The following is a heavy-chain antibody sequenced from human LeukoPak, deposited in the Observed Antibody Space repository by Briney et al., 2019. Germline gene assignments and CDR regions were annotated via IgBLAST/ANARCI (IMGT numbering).Heavy chain of an antibody. CDR3: ARVTDTAIGFDY. J-gene: IGHJ4*02. CDR1: GFTFSSYA. V-gene: IGHV3-30-3*01. Sequence: PGGSLRLSCAASGFTFSSYAMRWVGQAPGKGRGGVAVISYDGSNKYYADSVKGRFTISRDNSKNTLYLQMNSLRAEDTAVYYCARVTDTAIGFDYWGQGTLVTVSS. CDR2: ISYDGSNK. D-gene: IGHD5-18*01.